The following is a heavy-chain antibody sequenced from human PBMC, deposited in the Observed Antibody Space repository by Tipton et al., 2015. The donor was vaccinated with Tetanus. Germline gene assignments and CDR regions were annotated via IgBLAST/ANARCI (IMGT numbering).Heavy chain of an antibody. D-gene: IGHD3-10*01. J-gene: IGHJ6*02. CDR1: DFTFSNAW. CDR3: TTDWDYGSGSYPISYYGMNV. V-gene: IGHV3-15*07. CDR2: IKIYTDGGTT. Sequence: SLRLSCAASDFTFSNAWMNWVRQAPGKGLEWVGSIKIYTDGGTTDYAALVKGRFTTSREDSNNTFYLQMNSLHTEATAVYYCTTDWDYGSGSYPISYYGMNVWGQGTTVTVSS.